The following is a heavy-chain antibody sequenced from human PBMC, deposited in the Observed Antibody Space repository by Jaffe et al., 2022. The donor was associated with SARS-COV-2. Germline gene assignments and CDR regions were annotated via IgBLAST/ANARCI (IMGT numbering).Heavy chain of an antibody. Sequence: QVQLVQSGAEVKKPGASVKVSCKASGYTFTGYYMHWVRQAPGQGLEWMGWINPNSGGTNYAQKFQGRVTMTRDTSISTAYMELSRLRSDDTAVYYCARDVDRITMIVVVTETGDYWGQGTLVTVSS. J-gene: IGHJ4*02. CDR2: INPNSGGT. CDR1: GYTFTGYY. CDR3: ARDVDRITMIVVVTETGDY. D-gene: IGHD3-22*01. V-gene: IGHV1-2*02.